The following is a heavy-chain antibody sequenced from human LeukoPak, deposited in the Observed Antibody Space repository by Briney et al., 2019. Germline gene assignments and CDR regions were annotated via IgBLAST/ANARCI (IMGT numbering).Heavy chain of an antibody. CDR3: ATRKLGNDY. CDR1: GGSVSNYY. D-gene: IGHD7-27*01. CDR2: IYYTET. V-gene: IGHV4-59*02. Sequence: PSETLSLTCTVSGGSVSNYYWSWIRQSPGKGLEWIGYIYYTETSYNPSLKSRVTISAGTPKNQFSLKLYSVTAADTAVYYCATRKLGNDYWGQGTLVTVSS. J-gene: IGHJ4*02.